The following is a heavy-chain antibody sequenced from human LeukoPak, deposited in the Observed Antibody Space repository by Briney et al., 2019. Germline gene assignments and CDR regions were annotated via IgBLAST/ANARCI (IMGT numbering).Heavy chain of an antibody. J-gene: IGHJ6*02. CDR2: ISSSGSTI. Sequence: GGSLRLSCAASGFTFSSYEMNWVRQAPGKGLEWVSYISSSGSTIYYADSVKGRFTISRANAKNSLYQQMNRMRAEDTAVYYCARPPEYGEKGGGYYYYGMDVWGQGTTVTVSS. V-gene: IGHV3-48*03. D-gene: IGHD3-10*01. CDR3: ARPPEYGEKGGGYYYYGMDV. CDR1: GFTFSSYE.